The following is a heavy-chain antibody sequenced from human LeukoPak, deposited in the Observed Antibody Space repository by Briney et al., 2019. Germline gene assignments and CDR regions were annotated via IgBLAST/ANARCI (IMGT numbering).Heavy chain of an antibody. CDR1: GGSISSYY. J-gene: IGHJ5*02. CDR2: IYTSGST. Sequence: PSETLSLTCTVSGGSISSYYWSWIRRPPGKGLEWIGYIYTSGSTNYNPSLKSRVTISVDSSKNQFSLKLSSVTAADTAVYYCARRGYYDNWFDPWGQGTLVTVSS. D-gene: IGHD3-3*01. V-gene: IGHV4-4*09. CDR3: ARRGYYDNWFDP.